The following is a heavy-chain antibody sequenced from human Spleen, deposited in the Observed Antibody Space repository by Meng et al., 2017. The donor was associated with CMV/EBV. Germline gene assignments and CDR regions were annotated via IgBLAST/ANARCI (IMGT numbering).Heavy chain of an antibody. CDR3: ERHSTEATISDY. V-gene: IGHV3-21*01. Sequence: GESLKISCAASGFTFSPYAMNWVRQAPGKGLEWVSSISTSSAFIYYADSVKGRFTISRDDGKNSVYLQMNSLRAEDTAVYYWERHSTEATISDYWGQGTLVTVSS. CDR2: ISTSSAFI. J-gene: IGHJ4*02. D-gene: IGHD5-12*01. CDR1: GFTFSPYA.